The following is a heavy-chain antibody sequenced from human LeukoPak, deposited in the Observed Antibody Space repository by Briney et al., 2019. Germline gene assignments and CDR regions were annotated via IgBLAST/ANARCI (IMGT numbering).Heavy chain of an antibody. V-gene: IGHV4-4*02. CDR1: GGSISSRNW. J-gene: IGHJ6*03. Sequence: PSETLSLTCAVSGGSISSRNWWSWVRQPPGKGLEWIGEIYHSGSTNYNPSLKSRVTISVDKSKNQFSLKLSSVTAADTAVYYCARSGKPAAIRASRRYYYYMDVWGKGTTVTISS. CDR3: ARSGKPAAIRASRRYYYYMDV. CDR2: IYHSGST. D-gene: IGHD2-2*02.